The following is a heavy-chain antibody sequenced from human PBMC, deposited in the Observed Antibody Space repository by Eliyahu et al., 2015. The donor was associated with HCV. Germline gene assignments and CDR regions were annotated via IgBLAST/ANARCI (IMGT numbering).Heavy chain of an antibody. D-gene: IGHD5-12*01. Sequence: QVQLVESGGGVVQPGRSLRLSCAASGFXFSSYAMHWVRQAPGKGLEWVAVISYDGSNKYYADSVKGRFTISRDNSKNTLYLQMNSLRAEDTAVYYCARDGYSGYDYWWFDPWGQGTLVTVSS. J-gene: IGHJ5*02. V-gene: IGHV3-30-3*01. CDR1: GFXFSSYA. CDR2: ISYDGSNK. CDR3: ARDGYSGYDYWWFDP.